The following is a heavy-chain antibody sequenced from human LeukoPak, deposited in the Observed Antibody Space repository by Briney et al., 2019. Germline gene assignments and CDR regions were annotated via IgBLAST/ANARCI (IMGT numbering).Heavy chain of an antibody. Sequence: SETLSLTCTVSGGPISSYYWSWIRQPPGKGLEWIGYICYSGSTNYNPSLKSRVTISVDTSKNQFSLKLRYVTAADTAVYYCARVTGYMVEDFFDYWGQGTLVTVSS. D-gene: IGHD3-9*01. CDR2: ICYSGST. V-gene: IGHV4-59*01. CDR3: ARVTGYMVEDFFDY. J-gene: IGHJ4*02. CDR1: GGPISSYY.